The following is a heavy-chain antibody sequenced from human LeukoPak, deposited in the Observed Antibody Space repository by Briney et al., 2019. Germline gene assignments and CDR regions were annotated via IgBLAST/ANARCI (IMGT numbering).Heavy chain of an antibody. CDR2: ITSGSST. CDR3: ATYCSGPTCYSGMMH. CDR1: GFTFSRYA. V-gene: IGHV3-23*03. D-gene: IGHD2-15*01. J-gene: IGHJ4*02. Sequence: GGSLRLSCAASGFTFSRYAMTWVRRAPGKGLEWVSVITSGSSTYYADSVKGRFTISRENSRNTLYLQMNSLRAEDTAVYYCATYCSGPTCYSGMMHWGQGTLVTVSS.